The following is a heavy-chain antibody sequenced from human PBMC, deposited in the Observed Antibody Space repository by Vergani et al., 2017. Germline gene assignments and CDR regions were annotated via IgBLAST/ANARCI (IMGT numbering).Heavy chain of an antibody. CDR3: ARDTAAYGMDV. CDR2: ISYDGSNK. J-gene: IGHJ6*02. CDR1: GFTFSSYA. D-gene: IGHD5-18*01. Sequence: QVQLVASGGGVVQPGRSLRLSCAASGFTFSSYAMHWVRQAPGKGLEWVAVISYDGSNKYYADSVKGRFTISRDNSKNTLYLQMNSLRAEDTAVYYCARDTAAYGMDVWGQGTTVTVSS. V-gene: IGHV3-30-3*01.